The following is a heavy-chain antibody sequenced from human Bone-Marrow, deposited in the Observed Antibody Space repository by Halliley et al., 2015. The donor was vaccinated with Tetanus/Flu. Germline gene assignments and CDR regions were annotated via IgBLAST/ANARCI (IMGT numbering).Heavy chain of an antibody. J-gene: IGHJ4*02. CDR3: ARDECSSTSCYNFDS. CDR2: IYSGGST. Sequence: VSVIYSGGSTYYADSVKGRFPISRDNSKNTLYLQMNSLRAEDTAVYYCARDECSSTSCYNFDSWGQGTLVTVSS. D-gene: IGHD2-2*02. V-gene: IGHV3-66*01.